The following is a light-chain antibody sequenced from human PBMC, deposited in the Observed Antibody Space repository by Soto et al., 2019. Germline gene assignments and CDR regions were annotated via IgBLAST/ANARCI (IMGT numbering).Light chain of an antibody. V-gene: IGLV2-14*01. CDR3: SSNTTSSTPYV. CDR2: DVS. J-gene: IGLJ1*01. CDR1: SSDVADYNY. Sequence: QSALTQPASVSGSPGQSIAISCTGTSSDVADYNYVSWYQQHPGKAPKLMIYDVSNRPSGVPDRFSGSKSGNTASLTISGLQAEDEADYYCSSNTTSSTPYVFGTGTKVTVL.